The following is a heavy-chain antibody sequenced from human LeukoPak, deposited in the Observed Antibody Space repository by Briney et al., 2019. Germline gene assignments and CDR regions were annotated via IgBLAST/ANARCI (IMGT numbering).Heavy chain of an antibody. CDR2: INHSGST. CDR1: GGSFSGYY. D-gene: IGHD2-2*01. J-gene: IGHJ3*02. Sequence: SETLSLTCAVYGGSFSGYYWSWIRQPPGKGLEWIGEINHSGSTNYNPSLKSRVTISVDTSKNQFSLKLSSVTAADTAVYYCARALRLLSRLDAFDIWGQGTMVTVSS. V-gene: IGHV4-34*01. CDR3: ARALRLLSRLDAFDI.